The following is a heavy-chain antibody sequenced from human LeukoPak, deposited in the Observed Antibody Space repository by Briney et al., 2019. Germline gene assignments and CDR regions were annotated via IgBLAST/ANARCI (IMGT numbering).Heavy chain of an antibody. D-gene: IGHD1-26*01. CDR3: ARDWRRSYFPDF. J-gene: IGHJ4*02. V-gene: IGHV1-2*02. Sequence: EASVKVSCKASGYTLTDHYMHWVRPAPGQGLEWMGWINPNSGDTNYAQKFQGRVTMTGDTSISTAYMELSRLTSDDTAIYYCARDWRRSYFPDFWGQGALVTVSS. CDR2: INPNSGDT. CDR1: GYTLTDHY.